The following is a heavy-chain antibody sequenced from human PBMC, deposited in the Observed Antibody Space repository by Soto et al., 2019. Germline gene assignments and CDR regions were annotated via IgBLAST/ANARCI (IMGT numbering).Heavy chain of an antibody. Sequence: ETLSLTCTVSGGSISSSSYYWGWIRQPPGKGLEWIGSIYYSGSTYYNPSLKSRVTISVDTSKNQFSLKLSSVTAADTAVYYCARTYYDILTGHDAFDIWGQGTMVTVSS. V-gene: IGHV4-39*01. J-gene: IGHJ3*02. CDR2: IYYSGST. CDR3: ARTYYDILTGHDAFDI. D-gene: IGHD3-9*01. CDR1: GGSISSSSYY.